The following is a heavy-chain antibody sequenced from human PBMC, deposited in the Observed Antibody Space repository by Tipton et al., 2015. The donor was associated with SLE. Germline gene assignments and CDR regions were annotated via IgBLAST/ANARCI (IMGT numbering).Heavy chain of an antibody. V-gene: IGHV3-21*01. J-gene: IGHJ4*02. CDR3: ARSYDYVWGSYRQLIDY. D-gene: IGHD3-16*02. CDR1: GFTFSSYS. Sequence: SLRLSCAASGFTFSSYSMNWVRQAPGKGLEWVSSISSSSSYIYYADSVKGRFTISRDNAKNSLYLQMNSLRAEDTAVYYCARSYDYVWGSYRQLIDYWGQGTLVTVSS. CDR2: ISSSSSYI.